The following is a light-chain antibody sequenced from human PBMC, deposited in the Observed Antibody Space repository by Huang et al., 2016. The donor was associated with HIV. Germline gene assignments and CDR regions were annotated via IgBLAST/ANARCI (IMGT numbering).Light chain of an antibody. CDR3: QQYNNWPPLT. V-gene: IGKV3-15*01. CDR1: QSVSSN. CDR2: GAS. J-gene: IGKJ4*01. Sequence: EIVMTQSPATLSVSPGERATLSCRASQSVSSNLAWYQQKPCQAPGLLLYGASTRATGIPARFSGSGSGTEFTLTISSLQSEDFAVYYCQQYNNWPPLTFGGGTKVEIK.